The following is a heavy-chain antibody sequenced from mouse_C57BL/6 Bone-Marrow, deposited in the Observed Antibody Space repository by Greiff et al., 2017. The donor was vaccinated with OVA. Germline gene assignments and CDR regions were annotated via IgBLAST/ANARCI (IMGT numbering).Heavy chain of an antibody. D-gene: IGHD1-1*01. J-gene: IGHJ3*01. V-gene: IGHV1-69*01. CDR3: ARSGSSYPAWFAY. CDR2: IDPSDSYT. Sequence: QVQLKQSGAELVMPGASVKLSCKASGYTFTSYWMHWVKQRPGQGLEWIGEIDPSDSYTNYNQKFKGKSTLTVDKSSSTAYMQLSSLTSEDSAVYYCARSGSSYPAWFAYWGQGTLVTVSA. CDR1: GYTFTSYW.